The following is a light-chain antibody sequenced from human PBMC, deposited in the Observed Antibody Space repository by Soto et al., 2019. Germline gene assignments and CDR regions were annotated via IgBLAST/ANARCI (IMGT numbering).Light chain of an antibody. J-gene: IGLJ1*01. Sequence: QSVLTQPPSVSGAPGQRVTISCTGGSSNIGANFDVHWYQQLPGTAPKLVVYANNNRPSGVSNRFSGSKSGNTASLTISGLQAEDEADYYCSSYTAGGTIFGTGTKLTVL. CDR3: SSYTAGGTI. V-gene: IGLV1-40*01. CDR1: SSNIGANFD. CDR2: ANN.